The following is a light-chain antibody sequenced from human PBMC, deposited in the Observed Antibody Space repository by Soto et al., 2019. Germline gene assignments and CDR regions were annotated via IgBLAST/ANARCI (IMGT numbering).Light chain of an antibody. CDR3: QQYDSSPRT. CDR2: GAS. V-gene: IGKV3-20*01. CDR1: QSVTSNY. J-gene: IGKJ2*01. Sequence: EIVLTQSPGTLSLSPGERATLSCRASQSVTSNYLAWYQQKPGQTPRLLIFGASSRATGIPNRFSGSGSGIDFTLTISRLEPEDVAVYYCQQYDSSPRTFGQGTKLEVK.